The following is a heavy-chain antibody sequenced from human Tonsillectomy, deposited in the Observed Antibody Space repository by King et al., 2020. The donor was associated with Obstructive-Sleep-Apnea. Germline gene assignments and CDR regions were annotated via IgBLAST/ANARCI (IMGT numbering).Heavy chain of an antibody. CDR3: ARRRAVAGGPWGY. V-gene: IGHV5-51*01. D-gene: IGHD6-19*01. J-gene: IGHJ4*02. Sequence: QLVQSGAEVKKPGESLKISCKGSGYSFTSYWIGWVRHMPGKGLEWMGIIFPGDSDTRYSPSFQGQVTISADKSISTAYLQWSSLKASDTAMYYSARRRAVAGGPWGYWGQGTLVTVSS. CDR1: GYSFTSYW. CDR2: IFPGDSDT.